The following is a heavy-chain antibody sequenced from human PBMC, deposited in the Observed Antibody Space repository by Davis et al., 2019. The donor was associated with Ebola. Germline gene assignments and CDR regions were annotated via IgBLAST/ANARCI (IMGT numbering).Heavy chain of an antibody. CDR3: ARDEAITVAGSINWYFDL. CDR1: GFTVSTYY. D-gene: IGHD6-19*01. J-gene: IGHJ2*01. CDR2: INSGSST. Sequence: GESLKISCAASGFTVSTYYMGWVRQAPGKGLEWVSVINSGSSTYYADSVKGRFTISRDNSKNTLYLQMNSLRVEDTAVYYCARDEAITVAGSINWYFDLWGRGTLVPVSS. V-gene: IGHV3-66*01.